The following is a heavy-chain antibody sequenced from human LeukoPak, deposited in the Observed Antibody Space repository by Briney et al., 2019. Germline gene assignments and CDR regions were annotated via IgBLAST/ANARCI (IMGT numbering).Heavy chain of an antibody. V-gene: IGHV3-23*01. CDR2: ISGSGGIT. J-gene: IGHJ3*02. D-gene: IGHD4-23*01. CDR3: AKANDYGGNSIDAFDI. Sequence: PGGSLRLSCATSGFTFSSYAMSWVRQAPGKGLEWVSGISGSGGITYYADSVKGRLTISRDISKNTLYLQMNSLRAEDTALYYCAKANDYGGNSIDAFDIWGQGIMVTVSS. CDR1: GFTFSSYA.